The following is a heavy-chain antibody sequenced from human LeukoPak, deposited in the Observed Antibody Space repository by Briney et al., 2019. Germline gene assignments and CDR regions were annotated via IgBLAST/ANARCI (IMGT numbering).Heavy chain of an antibody. CDR1: GFTFSTYA. V-gene: IGHV3-23*01. Sequence: GGSLRLSCAASGFTFSTYAMSWVRQAPGKGLEWVSAISGGGGSTYYADSVKGRFTISRDNSKSTLYLQMNSLGAEDTAVYYCAKEWFGELSLFDYWGQGTLVTVSS. CDR2: ISGGGGST. D-gene: IGHD3-10*01. CDR3: AKEWFGELSLFDY. J-gene: IGHJ4*02.